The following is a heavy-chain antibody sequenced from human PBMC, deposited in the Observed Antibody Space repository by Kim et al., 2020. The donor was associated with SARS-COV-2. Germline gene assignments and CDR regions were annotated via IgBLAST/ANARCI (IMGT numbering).Heavy chain of an antibody. D-gene: IGHD5-18*01. Sequence: GGSLRLSCAASGFTFSSNWMTWVRQAPGKGLEWVANIKEDGSEKYYVDSVKGRFTISRDNAKNSLYLQMNSLRAEDTAIYYCARGRGSYGYYFDYWGQGTPVTVSS. V-gene: IGHV3-7*01. CDR1: GFTFSSNW. J-gene: IGHJ4*02. CDR2: IKEDGSEK. CDR3: ARGRGSYGYYFDY.